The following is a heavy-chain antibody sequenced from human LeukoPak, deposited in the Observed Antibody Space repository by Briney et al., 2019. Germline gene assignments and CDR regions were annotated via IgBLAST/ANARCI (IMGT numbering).Heavy chain of an antibody. D-gene: IGHD1-26*01. V-gene: IGHV4-61*02. CDR2: IYTSGST. CDR1: GGSISSGSYY. CDR3: AGLDPGATLFDY. Sequence: SQTLSLTCTVSGGSISSGSYYWSWIRQPAGKGLEWIGRIYTSGSTNYNPSLKSRVTISVDTSKNQFSLKLSSVTAADTAVYYCAGLDPGATLFDYWGQGTLVTVSS. J-gene: IGHJ4*02.